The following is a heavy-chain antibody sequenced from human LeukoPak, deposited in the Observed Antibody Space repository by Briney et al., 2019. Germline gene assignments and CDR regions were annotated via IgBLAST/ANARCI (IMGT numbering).Heavy chain of an antibody. CDR2: ISDSGGST. J-gene: IGHJ4*02. CDR3: AKGTGSHDY. Sequence: GGPLRLSCAASRFTFSTYAMSWVRQAPGKGLEWVSTISDSGGSTYYTDSVKGRFTISRDNSKNTLYLQMNSLRAEDTAVYYCAKGTGSHDYWGQGTLVTVSS. V-gene: IGHV3-23*01. D-gene: IGHD1-26*01. CDR1: RFTFSTYA.